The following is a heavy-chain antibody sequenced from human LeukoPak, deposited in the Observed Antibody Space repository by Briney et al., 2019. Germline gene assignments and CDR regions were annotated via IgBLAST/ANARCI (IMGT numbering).Heavy chain of an antibody. Sequence: GGSLRLSCAASGFTFSDYYMSWIRQAPGKGLEWVSYISSRSLYTNYADSVKGRFTSSRDNAKNSLYLQMNSLRAEDTAVYYCAREAYDILTGYRSYWYFDLWGRGTLVTVS. D-gene: IGHD3-9*01. CDR2: ISSRSLYT. CDR1: GFTFSDYY. V-gene: IGHV3-11*05. CDR3: AREAYDILTGYRSYWYFDL. J-gene: IGHJ2*01.